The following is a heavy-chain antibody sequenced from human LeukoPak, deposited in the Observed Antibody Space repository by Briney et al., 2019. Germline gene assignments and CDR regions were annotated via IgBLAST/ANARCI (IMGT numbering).Heavy chain of an antibody. CDR1: GYTFTSYD. Sequence: ASVKVSCKASGYTFTSYDINWVRQATGQGLEWMGWMNPNSGNTGYAQKFQGRVTMTRNTSISTAYMERCSLRSEGTAVYYCARGGWIVGATDAFDIWGQGTMVTVSS. CDR2: MNPNSGNT. J-gene: IGHJ3*02. CDR3: ARGGWIVGATDAFDI. V-gene: IGHV1-8*01. D-gene: IGHD1-26*01.